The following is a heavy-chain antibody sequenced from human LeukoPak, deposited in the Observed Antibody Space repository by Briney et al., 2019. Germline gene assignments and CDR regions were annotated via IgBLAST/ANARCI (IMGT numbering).Heavy chain of an antibody. CDR1: GFTFSSNA. Sequence: PGQSLRLSCAASGFTFSSNAMHWVRQAPGKWLEWVAVISYDASNKYYADYVKGRFTISRDNSKNTLYLQMNSLRAEDTAVYYCAKVALTGTTLTYFDYWGQGTLVTVSS. CDR2: ISYDASNK. V-gene: IGHV3-30-3*01. J-gene: IGHJ4*02. D-gene: IGHD1-7*01. CDR3: AKVALTGTTLTYFDY.